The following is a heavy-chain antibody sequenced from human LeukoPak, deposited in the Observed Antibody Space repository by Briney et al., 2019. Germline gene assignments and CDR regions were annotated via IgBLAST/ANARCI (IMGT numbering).Heavy chain of an antibody. Sequence: PSETLSLTCTVSGGSISSYYWSWIRQPPGKGLEWIGYIYYSGSTNYNPSLKSRVTISVDTSKNQFSLKLSSVTAADTAVYYCARGSSYSGYESVDWGQGTLVTVSS. CDR3: ARGSSYSGYESVD. CDR2: IYYSGST. J-gene: IGHJ4*02. CDR1: GGSISSYY. D-gene: IGHD5-12*01. V-gene: IGHV4-59*01.